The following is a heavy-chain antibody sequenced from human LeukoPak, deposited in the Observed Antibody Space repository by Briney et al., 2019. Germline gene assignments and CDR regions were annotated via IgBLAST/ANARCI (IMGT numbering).Heavy chain of an antibody. D-gene: IGHD4-17*01. CDR3: ARDNGDYFDY. J-gene: IGHJ4*02. CDR2: IQQDGSEK. Sequence: GGSLRLSCAASGFTFSSYWMCWVRQAPGKGLEWVANIQQDGSEKYYVDSVKGRFTISRDNAKSSLYLQMNSLRAEDTAVYYCARDNGDYFDYWGQGTLVTVSS. CDR1: GFTFSSYW. V-gene: IGHV3-7*04.